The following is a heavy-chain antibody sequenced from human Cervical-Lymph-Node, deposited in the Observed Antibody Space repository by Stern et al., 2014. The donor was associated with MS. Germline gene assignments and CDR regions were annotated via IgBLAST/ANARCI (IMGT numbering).Heavy chain of an antibody. CDR3: AREYILASRPGVDS. V-gene: IGHV3-11*01. CDR1: GFTFSDYY. J-gene: IGHJ4*02. Sequence: VQLVESGGGLVKPGGSLRLSCAASGFTFSDYYMTWIRQAPGKGLEWVSYISSSGNTIYYAESVKGRFTVSRDNAKNSLSLQMNSLRAEDTAMYYCAREYILASRPGVDSWGQGILVTVSS. D-gene: IGHD3-3*02. CDR2: ISSSGNTI.